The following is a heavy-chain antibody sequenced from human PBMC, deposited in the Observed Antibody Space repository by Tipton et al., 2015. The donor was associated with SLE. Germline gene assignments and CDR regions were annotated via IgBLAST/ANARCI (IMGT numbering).Heavy chain of an antibody. J-gene: IGHJ4*02. CDR2: ITPLFGAP. V-gene: IGHV1-69*06. D-gene: IGHD5-24*01. Sequence: QLVQSRAEVKKPGSSVKVSCKASGDTFSVSRNFGVSWVRQAPGQGLEWMGGITPLFGAPIYALKFQGRVTISLDRISSTAYMEVNSLTSANTAMYYCAIEGEPGEMATVPNVFDYWGLGTPVTVSS. CDR1: GDTFSVSRNFG. CDR3: AIEGEPGEMATVPNVFDY.